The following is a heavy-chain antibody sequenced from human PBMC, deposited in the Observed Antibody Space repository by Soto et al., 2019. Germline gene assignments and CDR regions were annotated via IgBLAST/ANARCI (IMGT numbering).Heavy chain of an antibody. D-gene: IGHD3-3*01. CDR2: RNPNSGNT. J-gene: IGHJ6*02. Sequence: QVQLVQSGAEVKKPGASVKVSCKASGYTFTSYDINWVRQATGQGLEWMGWRNPNSGNTGYAQKFQGRVTMTRNTSISTAYMELSSLRSEDTAVYYCARGTLKRHLEWLLSSAYYYYGMDVWGQGTTVTVSS. V-gene: IGHV1-8*01. CDR1: GYTFTSYD. CDR3: ARGTLKRHLEWLLSSAYYYYGMDV.